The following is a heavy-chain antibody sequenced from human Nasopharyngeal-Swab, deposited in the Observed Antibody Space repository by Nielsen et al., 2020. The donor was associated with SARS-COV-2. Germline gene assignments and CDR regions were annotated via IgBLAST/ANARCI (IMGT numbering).Heavy chain of an antibody. CDR2: ISYDGSNK. Sequence: GGSLRLSCAASGFTFSSYAMHWVRQAPGKGLEWVAVISYDGSNKYYADSVKGRFTISRDNPKNTLYLQMNSLRAEDTAVYYCARDSGGYLDYWGQGTLVTVSS. CDR3: ARDSGGYLDY. CDR1: GFTFSSYA. J-gene: IGHJ4*02. D-gene: IGHD2-15*01. V-gene: IGHV3-30-3*01.